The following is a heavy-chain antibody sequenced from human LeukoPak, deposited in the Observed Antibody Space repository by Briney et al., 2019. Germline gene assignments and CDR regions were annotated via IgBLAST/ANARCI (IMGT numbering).Heavy chain of an antibody. V-gene: IGHV3-7*01. CDR1: GFTFRSHW. D-gene: IGHD5-24*01. CDR2: IKPDGIDK. Sequence: PGGSLRLSCVGSGFTFRSHWVNWVRQSPGKGLEGVANIKPDGIDKYYVDSARGRFTVSRDNAKNSAFLQMNSLRAEDTAIYYCATISAQTFDIWGQGTLVSVSS. CDR3: ATISAQTFDI. J-gene: IGHJ3*02.